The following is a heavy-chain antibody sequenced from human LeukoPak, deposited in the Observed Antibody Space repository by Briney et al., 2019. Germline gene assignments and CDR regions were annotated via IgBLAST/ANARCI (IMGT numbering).Heavy chain of an antibody. Sequence: PGGSGRLSWATSGLYVSSVEISWGRHTTRKRLEWLSAISGSGGSTYYADYVKGRFTISRATSKNTLFLQMNSLRAEDTAVYYCATHRGYSYACFDYWGQGTLVTVSS. CDR3: ATHRGYSYACFDY. CDR2: ISGSGGST. CDR1: GLYVSSVE. D-gene: IGHD5-18*01. V-gene: IGHV3-23*01. J-gene: IGHJ4*02.